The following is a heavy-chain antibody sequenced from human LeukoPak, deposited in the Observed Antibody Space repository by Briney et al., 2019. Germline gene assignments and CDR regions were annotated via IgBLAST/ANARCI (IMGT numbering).Heavy chain of an antibody. Sequence: GASLRLSCAASGFTFSNYAMSWVRQAPGKGLEWVSAITGSGGNKYYADSVKGRFTISRDNPKNTVFLQMNSLRAEDTAVYYCAKWGDYDVLTGYYVSDYWGQGTLVTVSS. CDR2: ITGSGGNK. D-gene: IGHD3-9*01. CDR3: AKWGDYDVLTGYYVSDY. CDR1: GFTFSNYA. V-gene: IGHV3-23*01. J-gene: IGHJ4*02.